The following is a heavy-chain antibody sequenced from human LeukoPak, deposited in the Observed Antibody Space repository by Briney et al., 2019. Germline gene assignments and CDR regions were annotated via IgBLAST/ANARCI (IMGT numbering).Heavy chain of an antibody. J-gene: IGHJ4*02. V-gene: IGHV4-59*01. CDR1: GGSISSYY. D-gene: IGHD4-17*01. Sequence: SETLSLTCTVSGGSISSYYWSWIRQPPGKGLEWIGYIYYSGSTNYNPSLKSRVTISVDTSKNQFSLKLSSVTAADTAIYYCARGIESYGDYGYWGQGILVTVSS. CDR3: ARGIESYGDYGY. CDR2: IYYSGST.